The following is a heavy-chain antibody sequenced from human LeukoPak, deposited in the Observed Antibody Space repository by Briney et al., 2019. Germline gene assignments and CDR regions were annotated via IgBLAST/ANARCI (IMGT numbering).Heavy chain of an antibody. CDR3: ARDLSVGAKPDLGFDY. CDR1: GFTFSSYN. D-gene: IGHD1-26*01. V-gene: IGHV3-21*01. CDR2: ISSSSSYI. J-gene: IGHJ4*02. Sequence: GGSLRLSCAASGFTFSSYNMNWVRQAPGKGLEWVSSISSSSSYIYYADSMKGRFTISRDNAKNSLYLQMNSLRAEDTAVYYCARDLSVGAKPDLGFDYWGQGSLVTVSS.